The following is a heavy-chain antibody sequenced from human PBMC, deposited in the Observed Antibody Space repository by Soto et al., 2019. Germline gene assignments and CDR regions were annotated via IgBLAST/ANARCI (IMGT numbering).Heavy chain of an antibody. Sequence: ASVKVSCKASGYTFTGYYMHWVRQAPGQGLEWMGWINPNSGGTNYAQKFQGRVTMTRDTSISTAYMELSRPRSDDTAVYYCARDWNRTMVRGVTNWFDPWGQGTLVTVSS. CDR3: ARDWNRTMVRGVTNWFDP. CDR1: GYTFTGYY. V-gene: IGHV1-2*02. CDR2: INPNSGGT. J-gene: IGHJ5*02. D-gene: IGHD3-10*01.